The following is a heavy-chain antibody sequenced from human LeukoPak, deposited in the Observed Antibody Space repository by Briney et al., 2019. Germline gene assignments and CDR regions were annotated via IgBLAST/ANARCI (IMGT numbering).Heavy chain of an antibody. CDR2: IYYSGST. V-gene: IGHV4-39*01. Sequence: PSETLSLTCTVSGGSVSSSSYYWGWIRQPPGKGLEWIGSIYYSGSTYYNPSLKSRVTISVDTSKNQFSLKLSSVTAADTAVYYCAGYPDDCWGQGTLVTVSS. CDR1: GGSVSSSSYY. J-gene: IGHJ4*02. CDR3: AGYPDDC. D-gene: IGHD2-2*01.